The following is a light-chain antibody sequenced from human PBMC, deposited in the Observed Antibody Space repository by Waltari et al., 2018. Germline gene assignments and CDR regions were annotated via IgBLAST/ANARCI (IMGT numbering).Light chain of an antibody. CDR2: YAN. Sequence: IQMSQSPSSLSASVGDRVTITCWASQGISSYLNWYQQKLGKAPKLLIYYANSLASGVPSRFSGSGSGTEFTLTISSLQPEDFATYYCQQGNSYPRTFGQGTKVEIK. V-gene: IGKV1-13*02. CDR1: QGISSY. CDR3: QQGNSYPRT. J-gene: IGKJ1*01.